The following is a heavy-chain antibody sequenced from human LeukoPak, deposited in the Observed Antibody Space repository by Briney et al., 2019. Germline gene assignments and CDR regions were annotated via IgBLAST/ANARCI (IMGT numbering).Heavy chain of an antibody. J-gene: IGHJ4*02. CDR2: IYYTGTT. V-gene: IGHV4-39*07. D-gene: IGHD3-22*01. CDR1: GGSISSSSYY. CDR3: ARELITMMVVVNYFDY. Sequence: SSETLSLTCTVSGGSISSSSYYWGWIRQPPGKGLEWIGSIYYTGTTYYNPSLKSRVTISVDTSKYQFSLKLSSVTAADTAVYYCARELITMMVVVNYFDYWGQGTLVTVSP.